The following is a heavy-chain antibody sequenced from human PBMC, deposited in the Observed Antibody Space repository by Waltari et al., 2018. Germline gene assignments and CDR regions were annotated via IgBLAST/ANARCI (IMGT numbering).Heavy chain of an antibody. CDR3: AREGGYYGSGSSLDY. D-gene: IGHD3-10*01. J-gene: IGHJ4*02. CDR2: INAGNGNT. CDR1: GYTFTSYA. V-gene: IGHV1-3*03. Sequence: QVQLVQSGAEVKKPGASVKVSCKASGYTFTSYAMHWVRQAPGQRLEWMGWINAGNGNTKYSQEFQGRVTITRDTSASTAYMELSSLRSEDMAVYYCAREGGYYGSGSSLDYWGQGTLVTVSS.